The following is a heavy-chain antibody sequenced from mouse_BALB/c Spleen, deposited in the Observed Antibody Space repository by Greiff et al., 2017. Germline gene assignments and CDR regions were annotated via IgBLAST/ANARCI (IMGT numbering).Heavy chain of an antibody. Sequence: QVHVKQSGAELVRPGTSVKVSCKASGYAFTNYLIEWVKQRPGQGLEWIGVINPGSGGTNYNEKFKGKATLTADKSSSTAYMQLSSLTSDDSAVYFCARRGTTVVRDYWGQGTTLTVSS. J-gene: IGHJ2*01. V-gene: IGHV1-54*01. D-gene: IGHD1-1*01. CDR2: INPGSGGT. CDR3: ARRGTTVVRDY. CDR1: GYAFTNYL.